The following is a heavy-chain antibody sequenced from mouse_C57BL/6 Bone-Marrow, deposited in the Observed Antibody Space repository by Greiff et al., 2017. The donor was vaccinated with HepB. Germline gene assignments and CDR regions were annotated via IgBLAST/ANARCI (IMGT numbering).Heavy chain of an antibody. CDR1: GYTFTDYY. J-gene: IGHJ3*01. D-gene: IGHD1-2*01. V-gene: IGHV1-75*01. CDR2: IFPGSGST. Sequence: QVQLKQSGPELVKPGASVKISCKASGYTFTDYYINWVKQRPGQGLEWIGWIFPGSGSTYYNEKFKGKATLTVDKSSSTAYMLLRSLTSEDSAVYFCASGSLLRWGFAYWGQGTLVTVSA. CDR3: ASGSLLRWGFAY.